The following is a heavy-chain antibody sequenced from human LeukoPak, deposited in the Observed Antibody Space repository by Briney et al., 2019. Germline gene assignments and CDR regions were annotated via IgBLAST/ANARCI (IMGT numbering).Heavy chain of an antibody. D-gene: IGHD1-14*01. CDR2: ISWNSGII. J-gene: IGHJ4*02. CDR3: AKGILAATGVGSFDY. CDR1: RYTPEDYA. Sequence: GGSLRLSCAPSRYTPEDYATHTVPQAPQAGLWRGSGISWNSGIIGYTHSVKGRFTISRDNAKNSLYLQMYRLRAEDTALYICAKGILAATGVGSFDYWGQGTLVTVSS. V-gene: IGHV3-9*02.